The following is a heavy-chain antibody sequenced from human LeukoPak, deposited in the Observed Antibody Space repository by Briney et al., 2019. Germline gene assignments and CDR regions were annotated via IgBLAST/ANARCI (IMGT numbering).Heavy chain of an antibody. CDR3: ARANTIFGVEPDYYFDY. V-gene: IGHV3-48*03. Sequence: SGRSLRLSCAASGFSFSSYEMIWVRQAPGKGLEWISYISSSGGNIYYADSVKGRFTISRDNAKNSLYLQMNSLRVEDTAVYYCARANTIFGVEPDYYFDYWGQGTLVSVSS. D-gene: IGHD3-3*01. J-gene: IGHJ4*02. CDR2: ISSSGGNI. CDR1: GFSFSSYE.